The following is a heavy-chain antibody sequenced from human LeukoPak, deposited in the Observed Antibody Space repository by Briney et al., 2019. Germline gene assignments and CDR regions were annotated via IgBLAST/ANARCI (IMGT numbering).Heavy chain of an antibody. Sequence: GGSLRLSCAASGFTFRNYAMSWVRQAPGKGLEWVSYISSSGSTIYYADSVKGRFTISRDNAKNSLYLQMNSLRAEDTAVYYCAKRRGLELLYYYYMDVWGKGTTVTVSS. CDR1: GFTFRNYA. D-gene: IGHD1-7*01. J-gene: IGHJ6*03. CDR2: ISSSGSTI. V-gene: IGHV3-48*04. CDR3: AKRRGLELLYYYYMDV.